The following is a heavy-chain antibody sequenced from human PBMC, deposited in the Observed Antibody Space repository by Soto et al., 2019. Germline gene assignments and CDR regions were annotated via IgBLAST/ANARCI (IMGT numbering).Heavy chain of an antibody. D-gene: IGHD4-17*01. J-gene: IGHJ4*02. CDR2: IYHSGST. V-gene: IGHV4-30-2*01. Sequence: SETLSLTCAVSGGSISSGGYSWSWIRQPPGKGLEWIGDIYHSGSTYYNPSLKSRVTISVDTSKNQFSLKLSSVTAADTAVYYCARATVTTTDLRDFDYWGQGTLVTVSS. CDR1: GGSISSGGYS. CDR3: ARATVTTTDLRDFDY.